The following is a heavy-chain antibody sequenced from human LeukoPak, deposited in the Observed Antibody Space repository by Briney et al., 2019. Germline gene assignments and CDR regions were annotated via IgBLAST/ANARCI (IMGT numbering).Heavy chain of an antibody. CDR3: AKDGGITMVRGALSTFDY. CDR2: ISGSGGST. Sequence: SGGSPRLSCAASGFTFSSYAMSWVRQAPGKGLEWVSAISGSGGSTYYADSVKGRFTISRDNSKNTLYLQMNSLRAEDTAVYYCAKDGGITMVRGALSTFDYWGQGTLVTVSS. J-gene: IGHJ4*02. CDR1: GFTFSSYA. D-gene: IGHD3-10*01. V-gene: IGHV3-23*01.